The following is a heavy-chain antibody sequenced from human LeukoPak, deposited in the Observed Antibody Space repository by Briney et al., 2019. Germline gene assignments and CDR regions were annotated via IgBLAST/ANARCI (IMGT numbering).Heavy chain of an antibody. V-gene: IGHV4-38-2*02. CDR3: ARASYYYDSTDY. CDR2: IYYSGST. Sequence: PSETLSLTCTVSGYSISSGYYWGWIRQPPRKGLEWIGSIYYSGSTYYNPSLKSRVTISVDTSKNQFSLKLSSVTAADTAMYYCARASYYYDSTDYWGQGTLVTVSS. CDR1: GYSISSGYY. D-gene: IGHD3-22*01. J-gene: IGHJ4*02.